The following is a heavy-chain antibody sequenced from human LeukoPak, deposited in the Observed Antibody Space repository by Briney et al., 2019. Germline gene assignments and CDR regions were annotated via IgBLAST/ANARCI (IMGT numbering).Heavy chain of an antibody. CDR3: ARAHEQWYNWNGVGGFDP. V-gene: IGHV4-61*05. CDR2: IYYSGST. J-gene: IGHJ5*02. CDR1: GGSISSSSYY. Sequence: PSETLSLTCTVSGGSISSSSYYWGWIRQPPGKGLEWIGYIYYSGSTNYNPSLKSRVTISVDTSKNQFSLKLSSVTAADTAVYYCARAHEQWYNWNGVGGFDPWGQGTLVTVSS. D-gene: IGHD1-1*01.